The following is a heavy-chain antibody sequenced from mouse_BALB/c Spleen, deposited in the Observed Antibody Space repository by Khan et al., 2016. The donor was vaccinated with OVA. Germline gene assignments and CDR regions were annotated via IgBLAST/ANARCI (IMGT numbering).Heavy chain of an antibody. CDR2: ISSGGDYT. J-gene: IGHJ3*01. CDR3: ARLAYYYDSEGFAY. D-gene: IGHD1-1*01. Sequence: EVELVESGGDLVKPGGSLKLSCAASGFSFSSYSMSWVRQTPDKRLEWVATISSGGDYTYYPDIVKGRFTISRDNAKNTLYLQMSSLKSEDTAMFYCARLAYYYDSEGFAYWGQGTLVTVSA. V-gene: IGHV5-6*01. CDR1: GFSFSSYS.